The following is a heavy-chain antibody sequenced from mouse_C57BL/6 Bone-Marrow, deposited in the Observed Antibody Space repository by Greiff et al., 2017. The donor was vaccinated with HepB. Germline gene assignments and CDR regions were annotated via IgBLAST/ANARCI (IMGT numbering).Heavy chain of an antibody. CDR3: APYGSSPWYFDV. CDR2: IHPNSGST. Sequence: VQLQQPGAELVKPGASVKLSCKASGYTFTSYWMHWVKQRPGQGLEWIGMIHPNSGSTNYNEKFKSKATLTVDKSSSTAYMQLSSLTSEDSAVYYCAPYGSSPWYFDVWGTGTTVTVSS. J-gene: IGHJ1*03. D-gene: IGHD1-1*01. V-gene: IGHV1-64*01. CDR1: GYTFTSYW.